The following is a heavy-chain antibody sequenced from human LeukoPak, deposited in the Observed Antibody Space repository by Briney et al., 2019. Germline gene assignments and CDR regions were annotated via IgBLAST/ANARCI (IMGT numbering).Heavy chain of an antibody. CDR3: ARTHNQYCSGGSCYPYNWFDP. CDR2: IYYSGST. Sequence: QPSETLSLTCTVSGGSVSSGSYYWSWIRQPPGKGLEWIGYIYYSGSTNYNPSLKSRVTISVDTSKNQFSLKLSSVTAADTAVYYCARTHNQYCSGGSCYPYNWFDPWGQGTLVTVSS. V-gene: IGHV4-61*01. D-gene: IGHD2-15*01. CDR1: GGSVSSGSYY. J-gene: IGHJ5*02.